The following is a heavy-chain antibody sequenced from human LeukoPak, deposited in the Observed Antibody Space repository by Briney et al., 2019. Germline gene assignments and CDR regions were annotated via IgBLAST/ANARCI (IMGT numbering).Heavy chain of an antibody. CDR2: IYYSGST. J-gene: IGHJ4*02. CDR1: GGSISSYY. D-gene: IGHD3-22*01. CDR3: ARGFRGYDSSGYYFGFDY. Sequence: NSSETLSLTCTVSGGSISSYYWSWIRQPPGKGLERIGYIYYSGSTNYNPSLKSRVTISVDTSKNQFSLKLSSVTAADTAVYYCARGFRGYDSSGYYFGFDYWGQGTLVTVSS. V-gene: IGHV4-59*01.